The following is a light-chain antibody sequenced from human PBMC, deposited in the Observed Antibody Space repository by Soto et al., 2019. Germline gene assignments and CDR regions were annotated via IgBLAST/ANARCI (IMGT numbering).Light chain of an antibody. Sequence: QSALTQPAAVSGSPGQSITISCAGTNSDIGDYDYVSWYQHHPGKAPRLLIYELSSCPSGVANRFSASKSGITASLTISGLQAEDEADYYCAPYANINYVIFGGGTKLTVL. V-gene: IGLV2-14*01. CDR1: NSDIGDYDY. J-gene: IGLJ2*01. CDR2: ELS. CDR3: APYANINYVI.